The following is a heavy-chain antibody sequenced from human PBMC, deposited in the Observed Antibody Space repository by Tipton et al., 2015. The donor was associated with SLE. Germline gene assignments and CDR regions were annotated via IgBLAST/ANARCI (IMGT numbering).Heavy chain of an antibody. Sequence: TLSLTCAVYGGSLSGHYWSWIRQPPGKGLEWIGYIYYSGSTYYNPSLKSRVTISVDTSKNQFSLKLSSVTAADTAVYYCARRWDDGSYPYFDYWGQGTLVTVSS. CDR3: ARRWDDGSYPYFDY. J-gene: IGHJ4*02. D-gene: IGHD1-26*01. V-gene: IGHV4-34*09. CDR1: GGSLSGHY. CDR2: IYYSGST.